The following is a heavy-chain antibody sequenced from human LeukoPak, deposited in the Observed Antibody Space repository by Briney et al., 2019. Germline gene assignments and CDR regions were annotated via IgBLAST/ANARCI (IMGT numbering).Heavy chain of an antibody. CDR3: AGDQGDYGDYGWLDP. CDR2: IYHTGDT. J-gene: IGHJ5*02. D-gene: IGHD4-17*01. Sequence: SQTLSLTCTVSGGSVSSGDYYWSWIRQPPGKGPEWIGYIYHTGDTYYNPSLKSRATISVDTAKNQFSLRLSFVTATDTAVYFCAGDQGDYGDYGWLDPWGQGTQVTVSS. V-gene: IGHV4-30-4*01. CDR1: GGSVSSGDYY.